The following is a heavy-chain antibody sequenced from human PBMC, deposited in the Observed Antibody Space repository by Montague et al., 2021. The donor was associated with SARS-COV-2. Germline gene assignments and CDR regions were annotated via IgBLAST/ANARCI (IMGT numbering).Heavy chain of an antibody. J-gene: IGHJ6*02. V-gene: IGHV4-30-2*06. CDR3: ATGTRVYGMDF. Sequence: TLSLTCVVSGGSVSSGDYSWSWIRQSPGKGLEWIGYIYQSGGAYYNPPLKSRVTISIDTSNNQFSLNLRSVTAADTGLYYCATGTRVYGMDFWGQGTTVTVSS. CDR2: IYQSGGA. CDR1: GGSVSSGDYS. D-gene: IGHD3-10*01.